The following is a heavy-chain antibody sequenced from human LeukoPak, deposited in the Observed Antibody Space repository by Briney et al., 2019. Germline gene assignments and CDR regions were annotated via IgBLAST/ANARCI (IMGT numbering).Heavy chain of an antibody. V-gene: IGHV3-15*07. D-gene: IGHD1-20*01. CDR2: FKSKTDGGTI. J-gene: IGHJ4*02. CDR3: STLTSRGLSDS. Sequence: GGSLRLSCAASGFTFNNAWMNWVRQAPGKGLEWVGRFKSKTDGGTIDYAAPVKGRFTISRDDSKNMLYLQMNSLKSEDTAVYYCSTLTSRGLSDSWGQGTLVTVSS. CDR1: GFTFNNAW.